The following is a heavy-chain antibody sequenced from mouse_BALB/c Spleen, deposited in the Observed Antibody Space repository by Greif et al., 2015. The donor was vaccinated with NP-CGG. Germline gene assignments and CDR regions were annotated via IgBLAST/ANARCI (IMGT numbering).Heavy chain of an antibody. Sequence: EVQGVESGGGVVQPGGSRKLSCAASGFTFSSFGMHWVRQAPEKGLEWVAYISSGSSTIYYADTVKGRFTISRDNPKNPLFLQMPSLRSEDTAMYYCARSGASGRRAMDYWGQGTSVTVSS. CDR2: ISSGSSTI. CDR1: GFTFSSFG. J-gene: IGHJ4*01. V-gene: IGHV5-17*02. CDR3: ARSGASGRRAMDY. D-gene: IGHD4-1*01.